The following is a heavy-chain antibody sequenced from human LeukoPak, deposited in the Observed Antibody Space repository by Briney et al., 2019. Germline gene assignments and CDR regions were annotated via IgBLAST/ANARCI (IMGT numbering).Heavy chain of an antibody. CDR1: GYTFTSYG. J-gene: IGHJ6*02. Sequence: GASVKVSCKASGYTFTSYGISWVRQAPGQGLEWMGRIIPILGIANYAQKFQGRVTITADKSTSTAYMELSNLRSEDTAVYYCARGRYYDSSGYYPHPRYYYYYGMDVWGQGTTVTVSS. D-gene: IGHD3-22*01. CDR2: IIPILGIA. CDR3: ARGRYYDSSGYYPHPRYYYYYGMDV. V-gene: IGHV1-69*04.